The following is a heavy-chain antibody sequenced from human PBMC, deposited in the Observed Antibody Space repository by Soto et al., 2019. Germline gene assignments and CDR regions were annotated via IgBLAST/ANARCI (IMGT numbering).Heavy chain of an antibody. Sequence: EVQLLESGGDLVQPGGSLRLSCAASGFTFSDYAVTWVRQAPGKGLEWVSTVSGSAGSTYYADSVRGRFTISRDNSQKTVCLQMSSLRAEDTAVYYCAKEIASAYFPLDSWGQGTLVTVSS. D-gene: IGHD2-21*01. V-gene: IGHV3-23*01. CDR1: GFTFSDYA. J-gene: IGHJ4*02. CDR3: AKEIASAYFPLDS. CDR2: VSGSAGST.